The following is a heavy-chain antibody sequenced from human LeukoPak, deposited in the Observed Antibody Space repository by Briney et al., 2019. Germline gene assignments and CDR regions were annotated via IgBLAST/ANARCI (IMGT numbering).Heavy chain of an antibody. CDR1: GGTFSSYA. Sequence: ASVKVSCKASGGTFSSYAISWVRQAPGQGLEGMGRIIPIFGTANYAQKFQGRVTITTDESTSTAYMELSSLRSEDTAVYYCARDLGIAVAAIGYYYYMDVWGKGTTVTVSS. CDR2: IIPIFGTA. J-gene: IGHJ6*03. CDR3: ARDLGIAVAAIGYYYYMDV. D-gene: IGHD6-19*01. V-gene: IGHV1-69*05.